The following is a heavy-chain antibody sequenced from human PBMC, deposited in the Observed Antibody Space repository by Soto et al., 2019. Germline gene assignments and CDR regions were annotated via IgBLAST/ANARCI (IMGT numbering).Heavy chain of an antibody. CDR3: VPLQPSAIVGRPGVDV. V-gene: IGHV1-69*01. D-gene: IGHD6-6*01. J-gene: IGHJ6*02. CDR1: GDTFSRYA. CDR2: VIPLFRTT. Sequence: QVQLVQSGAEVKKPGSSVKVSCKPSGDTFSRYAITWVRQAPGQGLEWMGGVIPLFRTTNYAQKFQGRVTITADESTTTAYMELSDLRSEDTAVYYCVPLQPSAIVGRPGVDVWGQGTTVTVSS.